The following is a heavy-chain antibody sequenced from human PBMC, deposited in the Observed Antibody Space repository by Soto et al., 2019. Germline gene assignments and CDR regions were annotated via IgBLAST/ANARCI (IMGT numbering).Heavy chain of an antibody. J-gene: IGHJ6*02. CDR1: GYSFTSYW. V-gene: IGHV5-51*01. CDR2: IYPGDSDT. Sequence: GESLKISCKGSGYSFTSYWIGWVRQMPGKGLEWMGIIYPGDSDTRYSPSFQGQVTISADKSISTAYLQWSSLKASDTAMYYCARNLLHYYDSSGYWDYYGMDVWGQGTTATVSS. CDR3: ARNLLHYYDSSGYWDYYGMDV. D-gene: IGHD3-22*01.